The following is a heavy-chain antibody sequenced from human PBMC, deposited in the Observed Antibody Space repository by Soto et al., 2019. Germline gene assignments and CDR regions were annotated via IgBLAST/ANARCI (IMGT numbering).Heavy chain of an antibody. CDR3: XXXXXXXXXXXXXYN. D-gene: IGHD5-18*01. Sequence: EVQLVESGGGLVKPGESLRVSCEASGFTFSSFSMNWVRQTPGKGLEWVSSISSSGNYIYYADSVKGRFTISRDNAKXXXXXXXXXXXXXXXXXXXXXXXXXXXXXXXXXYNWGQGTLVTVSS. CDR2: ISSSGNYI. CDR1: GFTFSSFS. V-gene: IGHV3-21*01. J-gene: IGHJ4*02.